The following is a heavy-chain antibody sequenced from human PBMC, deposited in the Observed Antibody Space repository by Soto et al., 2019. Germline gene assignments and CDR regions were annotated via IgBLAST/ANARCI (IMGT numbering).Heavy chain of an antibody. V-gene: IGHV4-4*02. D-gene: IGHD2-15*01. CDR3: ATLPPRIVVVKTELPT. CDR1: GASISSAFW. CDR2: IYHVGST. Sequence: PSETLSLTCAVSGASISSAFWWTWVRQAPGKGLEWIGEIYHVGSTKYNPSLKSRVTISVDKSNNQFSLELRSVTAADTAVYYCATLPPRIVVVKTELPTWG. J-gene: IGHJ5*01.